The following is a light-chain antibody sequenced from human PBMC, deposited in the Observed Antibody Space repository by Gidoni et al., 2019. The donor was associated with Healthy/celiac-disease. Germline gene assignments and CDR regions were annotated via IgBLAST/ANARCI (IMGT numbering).Light chain of an antibody. J-gene: IGKJ1*01. CDR3: QQYNNWPPWT. CDR1: QSVSSN. CDR2: GAS. Sequence: EIVMTQAPATLSVSPGERATLSCRASQSVSSNLAWYQQKPGQAPRLLIYGASTRATGIPARFSGSGSGTEFTLTISSLPSEDFAVYYCQQYNNWPPWTFGPGTTVEFK. V-gene: IGKV3-15*01.